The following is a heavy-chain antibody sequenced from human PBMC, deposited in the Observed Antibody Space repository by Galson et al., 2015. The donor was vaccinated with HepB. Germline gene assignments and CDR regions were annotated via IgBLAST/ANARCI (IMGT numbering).Heavy chain of an antibody. Sequence: SVKVSCKASGSTFTSYYMHWVRQAPGQGLEWMGIINPSGGSTSYAQKFQGRVTMTRDTSTSTVYMELSSLRSEDTAVYYCARVKYYDFWSGYYNHAFDIWGQGTMVTVSS. CDR1: GSTFTSYY. CDR2: INPSGGST. J-gene: IGHJ3*02. CDR3: ARVKYYDFWSGYYNHAFDI. V-gene: IGHV1-46*01. D-gene: IGHD3-3*01.